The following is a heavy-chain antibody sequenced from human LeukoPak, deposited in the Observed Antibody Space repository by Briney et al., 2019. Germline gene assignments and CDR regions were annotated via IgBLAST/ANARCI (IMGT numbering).Heavy chain of an antibody. J-gene: IGHJ4*02. CDR3: AKDWGEYFDYVWGSFTSFDF. CDR1: GFTFSNYG. D-gene: IGHD3-16*01. V-gene: IGHV3-23*01. Sequence: GGSLRLSCAASGFTFSNYGVRWVRQAPGKGLEWVSGISGSGHRTYYADSVKGRFTISRDNSKNTLYLQMNSLRAEDTAVYYCAKDWGEYFDYVWGSFTSFDFWGQGTLVTVSS. CDR2: ISGSGHRT.